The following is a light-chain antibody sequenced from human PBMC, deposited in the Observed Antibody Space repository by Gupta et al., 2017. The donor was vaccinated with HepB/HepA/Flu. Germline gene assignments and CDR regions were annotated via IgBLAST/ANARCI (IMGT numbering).Light chain of an antibody. Sequence: SYELTQPLSVSVALGQTARITCGGNNIGSKNVHWYQQKPGQATVLVIYRDSNRPSGIPERFSGSNSGNTATLTISRAQAGDEADYYCQEWDSSNYVFGTGTKVTVL. J-gene: IGLJ1*01. CDR3: QEWDSSNYV. CDR1: NIGSKN. CDR2: RDS. V-gene: IGLV3-9*01.